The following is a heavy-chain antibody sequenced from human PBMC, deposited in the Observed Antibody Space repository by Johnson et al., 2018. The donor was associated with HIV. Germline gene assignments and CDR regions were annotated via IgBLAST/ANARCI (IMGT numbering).Heavy chain of an antibody. CDR3: ARVPEGDDDAFDI. CDR2: IKQDGSEK. Sequence: VLLVESGGGLVKPGGSLRLSCAASGFTFSSYWMSWVRQAPGKGLEWVANIKQDGSEKYYVDSVKGRFTISRDNAKNSLYLQMNSLRAEDTAVYYCARVPEGDDDAFDIWGQGTMVTVSS. J-gene: IGHJ3*02. D-gene: IGHD2-21*01. V-gene: IGHV3-7*01. CDR1: GFTFSSYW.